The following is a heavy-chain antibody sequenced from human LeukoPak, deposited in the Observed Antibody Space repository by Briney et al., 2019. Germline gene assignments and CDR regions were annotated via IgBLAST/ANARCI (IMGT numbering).Heavy chain of an antibody. Sequence: PGGSLRLSCAVSGFTFSSYAMSWVRQAPGRGLEWVSGISSSGGSTPHADSVKGRFTISRDNAKNSLYLQMNSLRAEDTAVYYCARDGCSGGSCPVTYYMDVWGKGTTVTVSS. CDR1: GFTFSSYA. V-gene: IGHV3-23*01. CDR3: ARDGCSGGSCPVTYYMDV. J-gene: IGHJ6*03. D-gene: IGHD2-15*01. CDR2: ISSSGGST.